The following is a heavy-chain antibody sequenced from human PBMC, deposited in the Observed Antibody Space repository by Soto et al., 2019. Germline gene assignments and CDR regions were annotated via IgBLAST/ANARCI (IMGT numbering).Heavy chain of an antibody. Sequence: QVQLVQSGAEVKKPGSSVKVSCKASGGTFSSYAISWVRQAPGQGLEWMGGSIPIFGTANYAQKFQGRVTITADESTSTAYMELSSLSSEATAVYYCARESRYCSGGSCYFLPGIDYWGQGTLVTVSS. CDR1: GGTFSSYA. CDR2: SIPIFGTA. V-gene: IGHV1-69*12. CDR3: ARESRYCSGGSCYFLPGIDY. D-gene: IGHD2-15*01. J-gene: IGHJ4*02.